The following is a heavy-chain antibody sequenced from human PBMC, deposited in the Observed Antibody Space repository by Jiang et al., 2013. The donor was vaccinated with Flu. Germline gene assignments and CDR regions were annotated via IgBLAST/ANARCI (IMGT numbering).Heavy chain of an antibody. CDR3: AREGGS. CDR2: INSSGGGT. V-gene: IGHV1-46*01. CDR1: GYTFTDYY. Sequence: GAEVKKPGASVKVSCKASGYTFTDYYLYWVRQVPGQGLEWMGIINSSGGGTNYAQKFQGRVTLTRDTSTSTVYMEMTSLRSEDTAVYYCAREGGSWGQGTLVIVSS. J-gene: IGHJ4*02. D-gene: IGHD3-16*01.